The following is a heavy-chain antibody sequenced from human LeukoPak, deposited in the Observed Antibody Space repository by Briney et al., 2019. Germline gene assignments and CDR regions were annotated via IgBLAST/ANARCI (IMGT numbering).Heavy chain of an antibody. V-gene: IGHV3-9*01. D-gene: IGHD6-19*01. CDR3: AKEGYSSGWTDCYYYGMDV. J-gene: IGHJ6*02. Sequence: GGSLRLSCAASGFTFSSYSMNWVRQAPGKGLEWVSGISWNSGTIGYADSVKGRFTISRDNAKNSLYLQMNSLRAEDTALYYCAKEGYSSGWTDCYYYGMDVWAKGPRSPSP. CDR2: ISWNSGTI. CDR1: GFTFSSYS.